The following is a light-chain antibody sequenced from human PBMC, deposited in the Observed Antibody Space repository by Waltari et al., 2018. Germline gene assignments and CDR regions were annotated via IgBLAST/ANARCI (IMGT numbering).Light chain of an antibody. CDR2: DAS. V-gene: IGKV3-11*01. CDR1: QSVARY. Sequence: ELVFTQSPPPLSLSQGERATRSCRASQSVARYLAWYQQKPGQAPRLLIYDASNRATGIPARFSGSGSGTDFTLTISGLEADDFAVYFCQQRGNSPTTFGQGTRLEI. J-gene: IGKJ5*01. CDR3: QQRGNSPTT.